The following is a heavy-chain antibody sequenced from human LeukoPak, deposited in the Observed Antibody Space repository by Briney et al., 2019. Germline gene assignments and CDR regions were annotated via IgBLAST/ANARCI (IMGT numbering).Heavy chain of an antibody. V-gene: IGHV3-15*01. D-gene: IGHD2-15*01. Sequence: GGSLRLSCAASGFTFNSAWMNWVRHAPGKGLEWVGRIKSKIDGGTIDYTAPVKGRFTISRDDSKNTVHLQMNSLKTEDTAVYYCATQGYCSGNTCEAFDYWGQGTLVTVSS. CDR3: ATQGYCSGNTCEAFDY. CDR2: IKSKIDGGTI. CDR1: GFTFNSAW. J-gene: IGHJ4*02.